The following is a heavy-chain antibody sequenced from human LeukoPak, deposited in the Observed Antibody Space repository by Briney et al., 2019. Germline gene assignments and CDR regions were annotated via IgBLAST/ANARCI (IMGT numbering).Heavy chain of an antibody. CDR1: VFTFSSYW. J-gene: IGHJ6*02. CDR2: INHNGNVN. D-gene: IGHD3-16*01. Sequence: GASLRLSCAAAVFTFSSYWVNWARQAPWKGLEWVASINHNGNVNYYVDSVKGRFTISRDNAKNSLYLQMSNLSAEDTAVYFCARGGGLDVWGQGATVTVSS. CDR3: ARGGGLDV. V-gene: IGHV3-7*03.